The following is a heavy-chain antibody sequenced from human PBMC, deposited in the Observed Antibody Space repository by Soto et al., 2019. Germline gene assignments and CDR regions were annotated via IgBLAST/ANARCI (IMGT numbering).Heavy chain of an antibody. V-gene: IGHV3-23*01. D-gene: IGHD6-19*01. CDR2: ISSSGGST. CDR1: GFTFSSYT. J-gene: IGHJ4*02. Sequence: EVQLLESGGGLVQPGGSLRLSCAASGFTFSSYTMSWVRQGPGKGLEWVSGISSSGGSTVYADSVKGRFTISRDNFKNTRYLQITSLRAEDTAVYYCANGWGDYWGQGTPVTVSS. CDR3: ANGWGDY.